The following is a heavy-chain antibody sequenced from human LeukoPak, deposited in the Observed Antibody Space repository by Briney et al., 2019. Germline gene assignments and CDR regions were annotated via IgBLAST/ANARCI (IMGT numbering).Heavy chain of an antibody. CDR1: GFTFSSYW. CDR2: IKQDGSEK. J-gene: IGHJ4*02. Sequence: GGSLRLSCAASGFTFSSYWMSWVRQAPGKGLEWVANIKQDGSEKYYVDSVKGRFTISRDNAKNSLYLQMNSLRAEDTAVYYCAREGSDYYGSGSYSSGFDYWGQGTLVTVSS. V-gene: IGHV3-7*01. CDR3: AREGSDYYGSGSYSSGFDY. D-gene: IGHD3-10*01.